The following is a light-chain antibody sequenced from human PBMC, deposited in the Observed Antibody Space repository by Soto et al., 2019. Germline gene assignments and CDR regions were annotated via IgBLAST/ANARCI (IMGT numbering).Light chain of an antibody. CDR1: QSINSG. J-gene: IGKJ1*01. Sequence: DIQMTQSPSTLSAYVGDTVTIACRSSQSINSGLAWYQQRPGKVPKLLIYDASSLESGVPSRFSGSGSGTEFTLTITSLQPEDFATYYCQQRSNWPPWTFGQGTKVDI. V-gene: IGKV1-5*01. CDR2: DAS. CDR3: QQRSNWPPWT.